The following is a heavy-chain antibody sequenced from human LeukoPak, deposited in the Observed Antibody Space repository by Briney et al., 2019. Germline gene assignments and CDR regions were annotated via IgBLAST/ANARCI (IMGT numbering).Heavy chain of an antibody. CDR3: ARQGPAGHLDH. J-gene: IGHJ4*02. CDR2: ITTSTTTI. CDR1: GFALSSYY. V-gene: IGHV3-48*02. D-gene: IGHD6-13*01. Sequence: GESLRLSCAASGFALSSYYMNWVRQTPEKGLEWVSLITTSTTTIEYADSVKGRFTISRDNARNSLYLEMNSLRDEDTAVYYCARQGPAGHLDHWGQGTLVTVSS.